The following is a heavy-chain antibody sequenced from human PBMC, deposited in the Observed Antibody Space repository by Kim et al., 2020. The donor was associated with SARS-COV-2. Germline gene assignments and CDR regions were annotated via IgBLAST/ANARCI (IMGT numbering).Heavy chain of an antibody. CDR2: ISGSGGST. D-gene: IGHD3-16*01. V-gene: IGHV3-23*01. J-gene: IGHJ6*02. CDR1: GFTFSSYA. CDR3: AKSKLPFGFYYYCGMDV. Sequence: GGSLRLSCAASGFTFSSYAMSWVRQAPGKGLEWVSAISGSGGSTYYADSVKGRFTISRDNSKNTLYLQMNSLRAEDTAVYYCAKSKLPFGFYYYCGMDVWGQGTPVTVSS.